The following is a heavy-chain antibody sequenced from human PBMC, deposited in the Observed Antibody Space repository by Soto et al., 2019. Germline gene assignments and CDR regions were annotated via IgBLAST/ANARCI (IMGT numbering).Heavy chain of an antibody. Sequence: GGSLRLSCAASGFTFSNAWMSWVRQAPGKGLEWVGRIKSKTDGGTTDYAAPVKGRFSISRDDSKDTLYLQMNGLKIEDTAVYYCTTPTANKGKRFHSYCYGMDVWGQGTTVTVSS. J-gene: IGHJ6*02. CDR2: IKSKTDGGTT. CDR3: TTPTANKGKRFHSYCYGMDV. CDR1: GFTFSNAW. V-gene: IGHV3-15*01.